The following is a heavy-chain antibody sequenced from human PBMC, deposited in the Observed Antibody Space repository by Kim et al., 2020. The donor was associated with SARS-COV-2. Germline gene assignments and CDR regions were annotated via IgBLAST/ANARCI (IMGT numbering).Heavy chain of an antibody. Sequence: SETLSLTCTVSGGSISSYYWSWIRQPPGTGLEWVGNSNNSGSTNYNPSLKSRVTISVDTAKNQFSLKLSSVTAAATAVYYCSRGRGVGGDNWCDAW. J-gene: IGHJ5*01. D-gene: IGHD3-10*01. CDR1: GGSISSYY. CDR2: SNNSGST. CDR3: SRGRGVGGDNWCDA. V-gene: IGHV4-59*12.